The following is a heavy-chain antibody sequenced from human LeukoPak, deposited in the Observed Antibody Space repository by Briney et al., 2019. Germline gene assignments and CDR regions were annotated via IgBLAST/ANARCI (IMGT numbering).Heavy chain of an antibody. J-gene: IGHJ3*02. CDR3: AKSRLASGSYFRYAFDI. V-gene: IGHV1-24*01. CDR1: GYTLTELS. D-gene: IGHD1-26*01. Sequence: GASVKVSCKVSGYTLTELSKHWVRQAPGKGLEWMGGFDPEDGETIYAQKFQGRVTMTEDTSTDTAYMELSSLRSEDTAVYYCAKSRLASGSYFRYAFDIWGQGTMVTVSS. CDR2: FDPEDGET.